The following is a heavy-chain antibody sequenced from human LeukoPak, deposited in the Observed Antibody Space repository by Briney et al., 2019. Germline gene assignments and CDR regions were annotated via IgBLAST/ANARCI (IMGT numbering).Heavy chain of an antibody. CDR3: ARSWYGMDV. J-gene: IGHJ6*02. V-gene: IGHV1-2*06. CDR2: INPSNGDT. Sequence: GASVTVSCKASGYTFTASYMQWARQAPGHGLEWIGRINPSNGDTEYEQKFQGRVTMTRDTSISTVYMELSRLTSDDTAVYYCARSWYGMDVWGQGTTVTVSS. D-gene: IGHD1-14*01. CDR1: GYTFTASY.